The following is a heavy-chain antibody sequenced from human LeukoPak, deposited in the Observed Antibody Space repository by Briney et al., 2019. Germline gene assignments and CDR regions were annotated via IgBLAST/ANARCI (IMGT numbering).Heavy chain of an antibody. CDR3: ASSGAWYYYYGMDV. J-gene: IGHJ6*02. D-gene: IGHD3-10*01. Sequence: KPSGTLSLTCAVYGGSFGGYYWSWIRQPPGKGLEWIGEINHSGSTNYNPSLKSRVTISVDTSKNQFSLKLSSVTAADTAVYYCASSGAWYYYYGMDVWGQGTTVTVSS. CDR2: INHSGST. V-gene: IGHV4-34*01. CDR1: GGSFGGYY.